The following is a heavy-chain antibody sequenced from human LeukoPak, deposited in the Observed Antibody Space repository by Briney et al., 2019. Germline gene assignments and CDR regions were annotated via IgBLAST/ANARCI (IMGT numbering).Heavy chain of an antibody. D-gene: IGHD2/OR15-2a*01. CDR1: GFTFSSYG. J-gene: IGHJ6*03. V-gene: IGHV3-30*18. CDR2: ISYDGSNK. CDR3: AKEVSYFSYMDV. Sequence: PGGSLRLSCAASGFTFSSYGMHWVRQAPGKGLEWVAVISYDGSNKYNADSVKGRFTISRDNSKNTLYLQMNSLRAEDTAVYYCAKEVSYFSYMDVWGKGTTVTVSS.